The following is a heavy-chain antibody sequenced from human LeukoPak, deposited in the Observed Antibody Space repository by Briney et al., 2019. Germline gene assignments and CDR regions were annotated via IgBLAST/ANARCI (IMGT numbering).Heavy chain of an antibody. J-gene: IGHJ4*02. CDR3: AKDPTYTPREVSTLDY. V-gene: IGHV3-30*18. D-gene: IGHD2-2*01. CDR1: GFTFSSYG. CDR2: ISYDGSNK. Sequence: GGSLRLSCAASGFTFSSYGMPWVRQAPAKGLERVAVISYDGSNKYYVDSVKGRFTIPRNNSKNTLYLQMNSLIAEHTAVYYCAKDPTYTPREVSTLDYWGQGTLVTVSS.